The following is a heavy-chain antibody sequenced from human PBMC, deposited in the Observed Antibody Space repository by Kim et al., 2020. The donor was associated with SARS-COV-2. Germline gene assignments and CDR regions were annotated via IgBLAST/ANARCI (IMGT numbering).Heavy chain of an antibody. CDR1: GFTFSSYW. D-gene: IGHD5-12*01. CDR3: AREDGYEGAFDI. CDR2: INSDGSST. Sequence: GGSLRLSCAASGFTFSSYWMHWVRQAPGKGLVWVSRINSDGSSTSYADSVKGRFTISRDNAKNTLYLQMNSLRAEDTAVYYCAREDGYEGAFDIWGQGTMVTVSS. J-gene: IGHJ3*02. V-gene: IGHV3-74*01.